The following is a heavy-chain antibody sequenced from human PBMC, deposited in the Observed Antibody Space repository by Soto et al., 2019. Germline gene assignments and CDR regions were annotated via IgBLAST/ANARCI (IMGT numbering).Heavy chain of an antibody. D-gene: IGHD2-2*01. Sequence: SETLSLTCAVSGGSISSGGYSWSWIRQPPGKGLEWVGYIYHSGSTYYNPSLKSRVTISVDRSKSQFSLKLSSVTAADTAVYYCARVPDRWGQGTLVTVSS. J-gene: IGHJ5*02. V-gene: IGHV4-30-2*01. CDR3: ARVPDR. CDR2: IYHSGST. CDR1: GGSISSGGYS.